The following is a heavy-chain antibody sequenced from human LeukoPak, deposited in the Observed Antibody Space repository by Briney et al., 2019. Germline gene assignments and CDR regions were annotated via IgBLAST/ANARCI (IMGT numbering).Heavy chain of an antibody. CDR2: IYGDGST. V-gene: IGHV3-53*01. J-gene: IGHJ3*02. CDR1: GFTVSSNY. D-gene: IGHD4-17*01. CDR3: AGTTVTPGSYDAFDI. Sequence: PGRSLRLSCAASGFTVSSNYMSWVRQVSGKGLEWVSIIYGDGSTYYADSLKGRFTISRDNSKNTLYLQMNSLRAEDAAVYYCAGTTVTPGSYDAFDIWGQGTMVTVPS.